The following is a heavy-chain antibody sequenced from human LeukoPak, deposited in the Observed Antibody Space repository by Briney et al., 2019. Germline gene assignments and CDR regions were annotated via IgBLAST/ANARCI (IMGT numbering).Heavy chain of an antibody. CDR1: GGSISGYY. V-gene: IGHV4-4*07. J-gene: IGHJ4*02. CDR3: TRGTQGVGSY. CDR2: VYTSGET. Sequence: PSETLSLTCTVFGGSISGYYWSWMRQPAGKGLEWIGRVYTSGETNYNPSLLSQVTMSLDTSKNQFSLQLTSVSAADTAVYYCTRGTQGVGSYWGQGTLVTVSS. D-gene: IGHD1-1*01.